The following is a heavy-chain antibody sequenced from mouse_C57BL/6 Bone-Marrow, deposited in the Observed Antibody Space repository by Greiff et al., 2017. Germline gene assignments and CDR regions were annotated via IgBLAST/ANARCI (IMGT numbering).Heavy chain of an antibody. CDR3: ARGGVKDAMDY. J-gene: IGHJ4*01. Sequence: EVQGVESGGGLVQPGESLKLSCESNEYEFPSHDMSWVRKTPEKRLELVAAINSDGGSTYYPDNMERRLILSRDNTKKTLYLQMGSLRSEDTALYYCARGGVKDAMDYWGQGTSVTVSS. CDR2: INSDGGST. D-gene: IGHD1-3*01. CDR1: EYEFPSHD. V-gene: IGHV5-2*01.